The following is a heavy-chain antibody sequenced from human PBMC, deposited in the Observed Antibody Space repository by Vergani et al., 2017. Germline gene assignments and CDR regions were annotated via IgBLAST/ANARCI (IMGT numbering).Heavy chain of an antibody. Sequence: QVQLQQWGAGLLKPSETLSLTCAVYGGSFSGYYWSWIRQPPGKGLEWIGYIYYSGSTNYNPSLKSRVTISVDTSKNQFSLKLSSVTAADTAVYYCARDLGDSLAAAGTWFDPWGQGTLVTVSS. CDR2: IYYSGST. D-gene: IGHD6-13*01. CDR3: ARDLGDSLAAAGTWFDP. J-gene: IGHJ5*02. V-gene: IGHV4-34*11. CDR1: GGSFSGYY.